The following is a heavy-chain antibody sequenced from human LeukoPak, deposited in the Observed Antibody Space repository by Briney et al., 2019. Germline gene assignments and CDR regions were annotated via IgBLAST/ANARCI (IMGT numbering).Heavy chain of an antibody. CDR1: GFTFSSYS. Sequence: TGGSLRHSCAASGFTFSSYSMSWVRQAPGKGLEWVSAISGSGGSTYYADSVKGRFTISRDNSKNTLYLQMNSLRAEDTAVYYCADSIAAAGTSFDYWGQGTLVTVSS. D-gene: IGHD6-13*01. CDR2: ISGSGGST. V-gene: IGHV3-23*01. J-gene: IGHJ4*02. CDR3: ADSIAAAGTSFDY.